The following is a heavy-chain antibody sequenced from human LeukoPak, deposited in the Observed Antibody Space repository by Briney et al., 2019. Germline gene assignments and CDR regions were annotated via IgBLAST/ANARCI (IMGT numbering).Heavy chain of an antibody. CDR1: GYTFTSYG. Sequence: ASVKVSCKGSGYTFTSYGIIWVRQAPGQGLEWMGWISAYKGNTNYAQQFQGRVTMTTDTSTSTAYMELRSLRSDDTAVYYCARGFGSGSFYEPDYYFDYWGQGTLVTVSS. V-gene: IGHV1-18*01. CDR3: ARGFGSGSFYEPDYYFDY. J-gene: IGHJ4*02. D-gene: IGHD3-10*01. CDR2: ISAYKGNT.